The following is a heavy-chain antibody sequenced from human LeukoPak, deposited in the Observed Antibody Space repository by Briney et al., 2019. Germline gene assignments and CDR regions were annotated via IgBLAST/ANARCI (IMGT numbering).Heavy chain of an antibody. V-gene: IGHV1-69*01. Sequence: ASVKVSCKASRGTFSSYAISWVRQAPGQGLEWMGGIIPIFGTANYAQKFQGRVTITADESTSTAYMELSSLRSEDTAVYYCARDREEKYQLPKAVAVFLGFDPWGQGTLVTVSS. CDR2: IIPIFGTA. CDR1: RGTFSSYA. D-gene: IGHD2-2*01. J-gene: IGHJ5*02. CDR3: ARDREEKYQLPKAVAVFLGFDP.